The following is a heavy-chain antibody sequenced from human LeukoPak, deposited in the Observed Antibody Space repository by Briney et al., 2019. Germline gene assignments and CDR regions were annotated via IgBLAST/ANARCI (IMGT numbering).Heavy chain of an antibody. Sequence: PGGSLRLSCAASGFTFSDYYMSWIRQAPGKGLEWVSYISSSGSTIYYADSVKGRFTISRDNAKNSLYLQMNSLRAEDTAVYYCARVDYYGSGSYDPHFDYWGQGTLVTVSS. V-gene: IGHV3-11*01. J-gene: IGHJ4*02. D-gene: IGHD3-10*01. CDR3: ARVDYYGSGSYDPHFDY. CDR1: GFTFSDYY. CDR2: ISSSGSTI.